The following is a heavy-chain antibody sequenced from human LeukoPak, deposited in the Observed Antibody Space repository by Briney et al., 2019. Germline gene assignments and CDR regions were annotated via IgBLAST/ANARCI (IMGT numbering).Heavy chain of an antibody. V-gene: IGHV4-31*03. CDR1: GGSISSGGYY. Sequence: SETLSLTCTVSGGSISSGGYYWGGIRQLPGKGLEGIGYIYYSGSTYYNPSLKSRVTISVDTSKNQFSLKLSSVTAADTAVYYCARGAREVRRYGMDVWGKGTTATVSS. CDR3: ARGAREVRRYGMDV. D-gene: IGHD3-10*01. CDR2: IYYSGST. J-gene: IGHJ6*04.